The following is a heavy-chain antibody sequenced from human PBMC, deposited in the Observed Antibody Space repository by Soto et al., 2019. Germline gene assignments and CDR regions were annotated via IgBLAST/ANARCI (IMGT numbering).Heavy chain of an antibody. J-gene: IGHJ4*02. CDR3: ARTITTYSSSSPFDY. V-gene: IGHV1-69*02. CDR2: IIPILGIA. CDR1: GGTFSSYT. Sequence: QVQLVQSGAEVKKPGSSVKVSCKASGGTFSSYTISWVRQAPGQGLEWMGRIIPILGIANYEQKFQGRVTITADKSTSTAYMELSSLRSEDTAVYYCARTITTYSSSSPFDYWGQGTLVTVSS. D-gene: IGHD6-6*01.